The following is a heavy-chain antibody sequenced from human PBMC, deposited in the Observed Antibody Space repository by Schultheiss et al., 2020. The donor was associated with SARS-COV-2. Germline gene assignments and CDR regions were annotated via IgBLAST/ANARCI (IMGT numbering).Heavy chain of an antibody. CDR2: ISHDGNNK. D-gene: IGHD6-6*01. CDR3: AKDPSVAARPTYFDY. J-gene: IGHJ4*02. V-gene: IGHV3-30*18. Sequence: GGSLRLSCAASGFTFSSYGMHWVRQAPGKGLEWVAIISHDGNNKNYADSVKGRFTISRDNSKNTLYLQMNSLRAEDTAVYYCAKDPSVAARPTYFDYWGQGTLVTVSS. CDR1: GFTFSSYG.